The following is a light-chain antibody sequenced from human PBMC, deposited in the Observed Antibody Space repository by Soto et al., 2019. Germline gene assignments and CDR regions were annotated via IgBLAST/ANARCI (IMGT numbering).Light chain of an antibody. CDR2: DAS. CDR1: QSVSSSY. V-gene: IGKV3-11*01. CDR3: QQRSNWPPST. Sequence: EIVLTQSPATLSLSPGERATLSCMASQSVSSSYLAWYQQKPGQAPRLIIYDASNRATGIPARFSGSGSGTDFTLTISSLEPADFAVYYCQQRSNWPPSTFGQGTRLEIK. J-gene: IGKJ5*01.